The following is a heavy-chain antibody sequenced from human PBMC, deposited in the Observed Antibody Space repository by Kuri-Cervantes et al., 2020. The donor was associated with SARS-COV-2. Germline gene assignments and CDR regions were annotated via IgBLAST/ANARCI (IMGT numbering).Heavy chain of an antibody. Sequence: ASVKVSCKASGYTFTSYDINWVRQDTGQGLEWMGWMNPNSGNTGYAQKFQGRVTMTRNTSISTAYMELSSLRSEDTAVYYCARSLIVGATTPYNWFDPWGQGTLVTVSS. J-gene: IGHJ5*02. D-gene: IGHD1-26*01. CDR2: MNPNSGNT. CDR3: ARSLIVGATTPYNWFDP. V-gene: IGHV1-8*01. CDR1: GYTFTSYD.